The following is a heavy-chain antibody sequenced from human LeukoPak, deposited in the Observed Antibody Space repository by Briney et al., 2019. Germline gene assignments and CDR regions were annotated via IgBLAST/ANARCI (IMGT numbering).Heavy chain of an antibody. D-gene: IGHD2-2*01. V-gene: IGHV1-69*04. CDR2: IIPILGIA. J-gene: IGHJ3*02. CDR1: VGTFSSYA. CDR3: ARGGWDIVVVPAARGAFDI. Sequence: VASVKVSCQASVGTFSSYAISWVRQAPGQGLEWMGRIIPILGIANYAQKFQGRVTITADKSTSTAYMELSSLRSEDTAVYYCARGGWDIVVVPAARGAFDIWGQGTMVTVSS.